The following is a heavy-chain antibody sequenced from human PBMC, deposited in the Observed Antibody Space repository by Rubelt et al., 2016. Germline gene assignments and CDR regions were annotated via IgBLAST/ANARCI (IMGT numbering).Heavy chain of an antibody. D-gene: IGHD3-3*01. Sequence: QVQLQESGPGLVKPSETLSLTCTVSGGSISSYYWSWIRQPPGKGLEWIGYVYYSGSTNYNPSLKSRVTISRDTSKNQFSLGLGSGTAEDTAVYYCARVVRYLEWLSTGESGWFDPWGQGTLVTVSS. CDR1: GGSISSYY. CDR3: ARVVRYLEWLSTGESGWFDP. V-gene: IGHV4-59*12. J-gene: IGHJ5*02. CDR2: VYYSGST.